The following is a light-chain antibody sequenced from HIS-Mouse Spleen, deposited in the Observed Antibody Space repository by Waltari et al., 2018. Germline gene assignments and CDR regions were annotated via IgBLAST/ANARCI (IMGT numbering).Light chain of an antibody. CDR3: SSYAGSNNYV. CDR1: SSDVGGYNY. J-gene: IGLJ1*01. Sequence: QSALTQPPSASGSPGQSVTIPCTGTSSDVGGYNYVSWYQQHHGKAPKLMIYEVSKRPSGVPDRFSGSKSGNTASLTVSGLQAEDEADYYCSSYAGSNNYVFGTGTKVTVL. CDR2: EVS. V-gene: IGLV2-8*01.